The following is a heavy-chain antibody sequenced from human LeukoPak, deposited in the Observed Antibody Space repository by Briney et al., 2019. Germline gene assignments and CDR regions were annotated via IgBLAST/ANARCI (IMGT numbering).Heavy chain of an antibody. J-gene: IGHJ6*02. Sequence: SETLSLTCAVSAACISNYYWSWLRQPPGKGLGWIGYIYYSGSTNYNPSLKSRVTISVDTSKNQFSLKLSSVTAADTAVYYCARASGGNLYYYYGMDVWGQGTTVTVSS. V-gene: IGHV4-59*01. D-gene: IGHD4-23*01. CDR1: AACISNYY. CDR2: IYYSGST. CDR3: ARASGGNLYYYYGMDV.